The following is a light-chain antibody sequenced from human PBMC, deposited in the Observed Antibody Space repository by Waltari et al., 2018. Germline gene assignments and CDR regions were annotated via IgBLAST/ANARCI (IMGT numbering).Light chain of an antibody. Sequence: DIQMTQFPSTLSASVGDRLTITCRASQSSNSWLAWYQQKPGKAPKLLIYKASSLESGVPSRFSGSGSGTEFTLTISSLQPDDFATYYCQQYNSYEWTFGQGTKVAIK. CDR1: QSSNSW. V-gene: IGKV1-5*03. CDR2: KAS. J-gene: IGKJ1*01. CDR3: QQYNSYEWT.